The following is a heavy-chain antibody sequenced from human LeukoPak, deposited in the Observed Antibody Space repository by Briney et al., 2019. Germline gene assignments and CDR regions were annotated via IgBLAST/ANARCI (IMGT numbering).Heavy chain of an antibody. D-gene: IGHD5-18*01. J-gene: IGHJ4*02. CDR3: AKDIGHSYAAYYFDY. CDR2: ISWNSGSI. V-gene: IGHV3-9*03. CDR1: GFTFDDYA. Sequence: GGSLRLSCAASGFTFDDYAMHWVRQAPGKGLEWVSGISWNSGSIGYADSVKGRFTISRDNAKNSLYLQMNSLRAEDMALYYCAKDIGHSYAAYYFDYWGQGTLVTVSS.